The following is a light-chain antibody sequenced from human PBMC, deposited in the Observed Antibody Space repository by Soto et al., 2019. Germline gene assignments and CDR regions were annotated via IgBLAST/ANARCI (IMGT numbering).Light chain of an antibody. CDR1: SSDVGSYNR. Sequence: QSALTQPPSVSGSPGQSVTISCTGTSSDVGSYNRVSWYQQPPGTAPKLMIYEVSNRPSGVPDRFSGSKSGNTASLTISGLQAEDEADYYCNSSTSSNTYVFGTGTKVTVL. J-gene: IGLJ1*01. V-gene: IGLV2-18*02. CDR2: EVS. CDR3: NSSTSSNTYV.